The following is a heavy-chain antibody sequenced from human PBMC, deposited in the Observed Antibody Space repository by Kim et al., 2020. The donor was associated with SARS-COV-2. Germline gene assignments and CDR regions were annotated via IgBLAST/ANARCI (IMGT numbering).Heavy chain of an antibody. D-gene: IGHD1-7*01. CDR1: GYTFTGYY. V-gene: IGHV1-2*02. CDR2: INPNSGGT. J-gene: IGHJ1*01. CDR3: ARTQPHNWNYVGYFQH. Sequence: ASVKVSCKASGYTFTGYYMHWVRQAPGQGLEWMGWINPNSGGTNYAQKFQGRVTMTRDTSISTAYMELSRLRSDDTAVYYCARTQPHNWNYVGYFQHWGQGTLVTVSS.